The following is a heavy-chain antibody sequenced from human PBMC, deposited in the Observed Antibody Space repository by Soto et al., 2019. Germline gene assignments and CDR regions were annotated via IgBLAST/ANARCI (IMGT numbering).Heavy chain of an antibody. V-gene: IGHV3-30-3*01. CDR3: ARDRASYDFWSGYYRSGSPDFDY. Sequence: GGSLRLSCAASGFTFSSYAMQCVRQAPGKGLEWVAVISYDGSNKYYADSVKGRFTISRDNSKNTLYLQMNSLRAEDTAVYYCARDRASYDFWSGYYRSGSPDFDYWGQGTLVTVS. J-gene: IGHJ4*02. D-gene: IGHD3-3*01. CDR2: ISYDGSNK. CDR1: GFTFSSYA.